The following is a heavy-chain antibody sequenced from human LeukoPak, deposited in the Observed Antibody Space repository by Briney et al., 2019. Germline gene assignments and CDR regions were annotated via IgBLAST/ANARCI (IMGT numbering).Heavy chain of an antibody. CDR2: INHSGST. J-gene: IGHJ4*02. Sequence: SETLSLTCAGYGGSFSGYYWSWIRQPPGKGLEWIGEINHSGSTNYNPSLKSRVTISVDTSKNQFSLKLSSVTAADTAVYYCARLPITIFGVVYQNYFDYWGQGTLVTVSS. D-gene: IGHD3-3*01. V-gene: IGHV4-34*01. CDR3: ARLPITIFGVVYQNYFDY. CDR1: GGSFSGYY.